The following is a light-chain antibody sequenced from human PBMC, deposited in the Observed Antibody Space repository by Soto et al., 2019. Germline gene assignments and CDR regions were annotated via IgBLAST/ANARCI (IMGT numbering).Light chain of an antibody. J-gene: IGKJ1*01. Sequence: IQMTQSPSTLSASLGDRVTMTCRASQSLDRDYLAWYQQKPGKAPNLLIYDASSLESGVPSRFSGSGSGTEFTLTISSLQPDDFATYYCQQYNSYSLWTFGQGTKVDIK. V-gene: IGKV1-5*01. CDR2: DAS. CDR3: QQYNSYSLWT. CDR1: QSLDRDY.